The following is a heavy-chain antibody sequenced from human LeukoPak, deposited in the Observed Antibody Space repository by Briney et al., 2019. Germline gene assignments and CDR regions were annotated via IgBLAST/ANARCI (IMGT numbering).Heavy chain of an antibody. V-gene: IGHV4-34*01. CDR2: INHSGST. Sequence: SETLSLTCAVYGGSFSGYYWSWIRQPPGKGLEWIGEINHSGSTYYNPSLKSRVTISVDTSKNQFSLKLSSVTAADTAVYYCARHLRIAVADYWGQGTLVTVSS. CDR3: ARHLRIAVADY. D-gene: IGHD6-19*01. CDR1: GGSFSGYY. J-gene: IGHJ4*02.